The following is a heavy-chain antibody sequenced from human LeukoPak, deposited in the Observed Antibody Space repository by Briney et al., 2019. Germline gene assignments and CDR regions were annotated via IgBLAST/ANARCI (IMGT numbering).Heavy chain of an antibody. CDR2: ISAYNGNT. V-gene: IGHV1-18*01. CDR1: GYTFTSYG. J-gene: IGHJ3*02. Sequence: ASVKVSGKASGYTFTSYGISWVRQAPGQGLEWMGWISAYNGNTNYAQKLQGRVTMTTDTSTSTAYMELRSLRSDDTAVYYCARGLTSLRSITKRRNAFDIWGQGTMVAVSS. CDR3: ARGLTSLRSITKRRNAFDI. D-gene: IGHD3-10*01.